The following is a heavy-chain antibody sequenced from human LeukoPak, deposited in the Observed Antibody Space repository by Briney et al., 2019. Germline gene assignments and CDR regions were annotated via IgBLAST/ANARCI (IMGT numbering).Heavy chain of an antibody. CDR2: IYTSGST. Sequence: ETLSLTCTVSGSISGDYWSWIRQPPGKGLEWIGYIYTSGSTNYNPSLESRVTISVDTSKNQFSLDLSSVTAADTAVYYCARQKCTSASCLTKNAFDIRGQGTMVTVSS. V-gene: IGHV4-4*09. J-gene: IGHJ3*02. D-gene: IGHD2-2*01. CDR1: GSISGDY. CDR3: ARQKCTSASCLTKNAFDI.